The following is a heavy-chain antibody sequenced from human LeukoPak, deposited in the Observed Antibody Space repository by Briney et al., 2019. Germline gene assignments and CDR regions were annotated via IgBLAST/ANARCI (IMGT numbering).Heavy chain of an antibody. Sequence: SETLSLTCTVSGGSISSSSYYWGWIRQPPGKGLEWIGSIYYSGSTYYNPSLKSRATISVDTSKNQFSLKLSSVTAADTAVYYCARVHQLLSEGYYYYMDVWGKGTTVTVSS. CDR1: GGSISSSSYY. J-gene: IGHJ6*03. CDR3: ARVHQLLSEGYYYYMDV. CDR2: IYYSGST. D-gene: IGHD2-2*01. V-gene: IGHV4-39*07.